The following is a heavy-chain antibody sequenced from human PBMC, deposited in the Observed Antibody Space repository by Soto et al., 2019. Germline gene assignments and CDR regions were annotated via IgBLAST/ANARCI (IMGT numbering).Heavy chain of an antibody. Sequence: QVQLVQSGAGVRKPGSSVKVSGKASGGTFSSYTISWVRQAPGQGLEWMGRIIPILGIANYAQKFQGRVTITADKSTSTAYMELSSLRSEDTAVYYCAMEYCSSTSCYRDYWGQGTLVTVSS. CDR3: AMEYCSSTSCYRDY. D-gene: IGHD2-2*02. V-gene: IGHV1-69*02. J-gene: IGHJ4*02. CDR1: GGTFSSYT. CDR2: IIPILGIA.